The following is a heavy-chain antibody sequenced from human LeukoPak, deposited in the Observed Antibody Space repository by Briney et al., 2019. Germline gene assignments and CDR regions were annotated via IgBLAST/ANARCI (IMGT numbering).Heavy chain of an antibody. CDR3: AKDLAWIQLWSPLGY. D-gene: IGHD5-18*01. Sequence: GGSLRLSCAASRFTFSSYAMSWVRQAPGKGLEWVSAISGSGGSTYYADSVKGRFTISRDNSKNTLYLQMNSLRAEDTAVYYCAKDLAWIQLWSPLGYWGQGTLVTVSS. CDR1: RFTFSSYA. V-gene: IGHV3-23*01. CDR2: ISGSGGST. J-gene: IGHJ4*02.